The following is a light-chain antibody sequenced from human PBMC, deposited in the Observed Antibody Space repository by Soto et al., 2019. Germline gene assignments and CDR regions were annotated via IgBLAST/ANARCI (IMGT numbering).Light chain of an antibody. J-gene: IGKJ4*01. CDR1: QSVSSY. V-gene: IGKV3-11*01. CDR2: DAS. CDR3: QQRSNWPQVT. Sequence: EIVLTQSPGTLSLSPGERATLSCRASQSVSSYLAWYQQKPGQAPRLLIYDASNRATGIPARFSGSGSGTDFTLTISSLEPEDFAVYYCQQRSNWPQVTFGGGTKVDI.